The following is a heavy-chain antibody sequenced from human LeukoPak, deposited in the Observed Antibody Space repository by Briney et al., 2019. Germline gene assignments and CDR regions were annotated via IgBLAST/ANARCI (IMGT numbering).Heavy chain of an antibody. CDR2: INPNSGGT. CDR3: ARWDIVATITDY. J-gene: IGHJ4*02. CDR1: GYTFTGYY. Sequence: GASVKVSCKASGYTFTGYYMHWVRPAPGQGLEWMGWINPNSGGTNYAQKFQGRVTMTRDTSISTAYMELSRLRSDDTAVYYCARWDIVATITDYWGQGTLVTVSS. D-gene: IGHD5-12*01. V-gene: IGHV1-2*02.